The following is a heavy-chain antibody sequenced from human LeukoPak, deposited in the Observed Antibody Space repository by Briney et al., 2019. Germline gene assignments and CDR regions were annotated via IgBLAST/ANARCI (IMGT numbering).Heavy chain of an antibody. V-gene: IGHV4-30-2*01. CDR1: GGSISSGGYY. Sequence: SQTLSLTCTVSGGSISSGGYYWSWIRQPPGKGLEWIGYIYHSGSTYYNPSLKSRVTISVDRSKNQFSLKLSSVTAADTAVYYCARDSLGGFWFDPWGQGTLVTVSS. CDR3: ARDSLGGFWFDP. J-gene: IGHJ5*02. CDR2: IYHSGST.